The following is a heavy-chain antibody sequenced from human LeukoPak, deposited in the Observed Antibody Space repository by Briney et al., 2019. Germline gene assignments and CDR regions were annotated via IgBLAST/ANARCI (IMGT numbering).Heavy chain of an antibody. CDR1: GGSFSGYY. J-gene: IGHJ6*03. CDR3: ARGPRDPYNGWYTAVYYYMDV. V-gene: IGHV4-34*01. D-gene: IGHD6-19*01. Sequence: SETLSLTCAVYGGSFSGYYWSWIRQPPGKGLEWIGEINHSGGIDYNPSLKSRVTMSVDTSKNHFSLKLSSVTAADTAVYYCARGPRDPYNGWYTAVYYYMDVWGKGTTVTVSS. CDR2: INHSGGI.